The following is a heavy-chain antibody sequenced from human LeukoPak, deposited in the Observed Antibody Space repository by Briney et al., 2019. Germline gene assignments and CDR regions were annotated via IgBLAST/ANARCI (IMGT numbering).Heavy chain of an antibody. CDR2: ISSSSSYI. V-gene: IGHV3-21*01. CDR3: ARDRHASIAALVPSDY. J-gene: IGHJ4*02. D-gene: IGHD6-6*01. Sequence: PGGSLRLSCAASGFTFSSYSMNWVRQAPGKGLEWVSSISSSSSYIYYAGSVKGRFTISRDNAKNSLYLQMNSLRAEDTAVYYCARDRHASIAALVPSDYWGQGTLVTVSS. CDR1: GFTFSSYS.